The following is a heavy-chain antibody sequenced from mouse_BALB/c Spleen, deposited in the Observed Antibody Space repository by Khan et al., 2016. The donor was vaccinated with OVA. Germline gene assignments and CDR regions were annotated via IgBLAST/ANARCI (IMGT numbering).Heavy chain of an antibody. Sequence: EVQLQESGPGLVKPSQSLSLTCTVTGYSITSGYAWNWIRQLPGNKLEWMGYISYSGVTSYTPSLKSRISITRDTSKNQFFLQLTSVTTEDTATYYCARGNYYGYYFDYWGQGTTLTVSS. CDR3: ARGNYYGYYFDY. D-gene: IGHD1-1*01. CDR2: ISYSGVT. J-gene: IGHJ2*01. V-gene: IGHV3-2*02. CDR1: GYSITSGYA.